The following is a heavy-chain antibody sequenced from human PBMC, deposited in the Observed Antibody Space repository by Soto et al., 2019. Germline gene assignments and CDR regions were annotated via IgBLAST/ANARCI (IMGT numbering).Heavy chain of an antibody. Sequence: PSETLSLTCAVYGGSFSGYYWSWIRQPPGKGLEWIGEINHSGSTNYNPSLKSRVTISVDTSKNQFSLKLSSVTAADTAVYYCAKAQHLRLYYYHGMDVWGQGTTVTVS. CDR3: AKAQHLRLYYYHGMDV. CDR2: INHSGST. V-gene: IGHV4-34*01. CDR1: GGSFSGYY. J-gene: IGHJ6*02. D-gene: IGHD4-17*01.